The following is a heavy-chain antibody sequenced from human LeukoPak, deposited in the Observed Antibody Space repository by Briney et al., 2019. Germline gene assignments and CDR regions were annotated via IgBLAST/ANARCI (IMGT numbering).Heavy chain of an antibody. CDR3: ARDFRYIFDY. CDR2: IQQDGSEK. D-gene: IGHD1-14*01. J-gene: IGHJ4*02. V-gene: IGHV3-7*05. Sequence: GGSLRLSCAASGFMFSSYWMSWVRQAPGKGLEWVANIQQDGSEKYYVDSVKGRFTISRDNARNSLYLQMNSLRAEDTAVYYCARDFRYIFDYWGQGILVTVSS. CDR1: GFMFSSYW.